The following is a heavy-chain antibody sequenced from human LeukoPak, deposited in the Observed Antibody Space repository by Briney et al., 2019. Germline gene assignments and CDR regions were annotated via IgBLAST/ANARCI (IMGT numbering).Heavy chain of an antibody. J-gene: IGHJ4*02. CDR1: GFTFRRYD. CDR3: ARVYDVLTGGFDH. CDR2: ISISMISI. Sequence: PGGSLRLSCASSGFTFRRYDMNWVRQAPGKGLEWVSFISISMISIHYADSVQGRFTISRDNARNILYLQMNSLRAEDTAVYYCARVYDVLTGGFDHWGQGALVTVSS. V-gene: IGHV3-21*01. D-gene: IGHD3-9*01.